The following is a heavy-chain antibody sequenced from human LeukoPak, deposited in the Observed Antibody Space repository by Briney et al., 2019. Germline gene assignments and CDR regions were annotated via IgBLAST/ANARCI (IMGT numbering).Heavy chain of an antibody. CDR3: ARDVRLGELSLPYYFDY. J-gene: IGHJ4*02. CDR1: GGSISSYY. CDR2: IYASGST. D-gene: IGHD3-16*02. V-gene: IGHV4-4*07. Sequence: SETLSLTCTVSGGSISSYYWSWIRQPAGKGLEWIGRIYASGSTNYNPSLKSRVTMSVDTSKNQFSLKLSSVTAADTAVYYCARDVRLGELSLPYYFDYWGQGTLVTVSS.